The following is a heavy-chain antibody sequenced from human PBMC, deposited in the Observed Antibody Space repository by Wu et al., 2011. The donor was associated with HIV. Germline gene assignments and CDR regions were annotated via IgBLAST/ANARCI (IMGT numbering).Heavy chain of an antibody. V-gene: IGHV1-8*01. CDR3: ARVRREATMHDPNFEY. J-gene: IGHJ4*02. Sequence: WKNPVSGAGYAXKFQGRVTLTSDTSTKTAYMELSGLTSEDTAVYYCARVRREATMHDPNFEYWGQGTLIAVSS. CDR2: KNPVSGA. D-gene: IGHD5-12*01.